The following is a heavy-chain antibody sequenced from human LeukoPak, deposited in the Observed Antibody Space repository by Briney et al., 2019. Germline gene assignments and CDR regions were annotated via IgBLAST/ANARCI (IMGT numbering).Heavy chain of an antibody. J-gene: IGHJ4*02. Sequence: SETLSLTCTVSGVSMSAYQWSWVRQSPEKGLEWIGCINTKGETSYNPSLKSRVTTSVDTSKSQFSLRLTSVTAPDTAVYYCATSNDAKIAPFDHWGQGAPVTVSS. V-gene: IGHV4-4*09. CDR3: ATSNDAKIAPFDH. CDR1: GVSMSAYQ. CDR2: INTKGET. D-gene: IGHD2-21*01.